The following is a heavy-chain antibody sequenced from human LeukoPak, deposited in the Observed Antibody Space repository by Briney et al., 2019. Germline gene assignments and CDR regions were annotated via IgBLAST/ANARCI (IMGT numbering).Heavy chain of an antibody. CDR3: ARRSYDSSGYYGDYGMDV. D-gene: IGHD3-22*01. CDR1: GGSISSYY. J-gene: IGHJ6*02. CDR2: IYYSGST. Sequence: SETLSLTCTVSGGSISSYYWSWIRQPPGKGLEWVGYIYYSGSTNYNPSLKSRVTISVDTSKNQFSLKLSSVTAADTAVYYCARRSYDSSGYYGDYGMDVWGQGTTVTVSS. V-gene: IGHV4-59*01.